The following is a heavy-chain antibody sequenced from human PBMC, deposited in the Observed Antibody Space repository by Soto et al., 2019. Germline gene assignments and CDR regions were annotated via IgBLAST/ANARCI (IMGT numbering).Heavy chain of an antibody. CDR2: IIPIFGTA. Sequence: SVKVSCKASGGTFSSYAISWVRQAPGQGLEWMGGIIPIFGTANYAQKFQGRVTITADESTSTAYMELSSLRSEDTAVYYCASRKPGEYDYVWGSYRYKDQNYGMDVWGQGTTVTVSS. CDR3: ASRKPGEYDYVWGSYRYKDQNYGMDV. J-gene: IGHJ6*02. V-gene: IGHV1-69*13. D-gene: IGHD3-16*02. CDR1: GGTFSSYA.